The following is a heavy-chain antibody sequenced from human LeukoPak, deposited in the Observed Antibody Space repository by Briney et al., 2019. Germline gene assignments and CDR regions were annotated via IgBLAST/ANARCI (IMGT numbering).Heavy chain of an antibody. Sequence: ASVKVSCKASGYTFTSYGISWVRQAPGQGLEWMGWISAYNGNTNYAQKLQGRVTMTTDTSTSTAYMELRSLRSDDTAVYYCARDPSGITMVRGVIIYYYYYMDVWGKGTTVTISS. CDR2: ISAYNGNT. CDR3: ARDPSGITMVRGVIIYYYYYMDV. D-gene: IGHD3-10*01. V-gene: IGHV1-18*01. J-gene: IGHJ6*03. CDR1: GYTFTSYG.